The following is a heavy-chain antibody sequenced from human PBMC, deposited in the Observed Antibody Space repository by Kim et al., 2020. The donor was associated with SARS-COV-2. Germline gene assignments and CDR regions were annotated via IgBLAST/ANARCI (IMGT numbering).Heavy chain of an antibody. CDR3: ARDLESVVVPAAMVYYG. J-gene: IGHJ6*01. Sequence: GGSLRLSCAASGFTFSSYAMHWVRQAPGKGLEWVAVISYDGSNKYYADSVKGRFTISRDNSKNTLYLQMNSLRAEDTAVYYCARDLESVVVPAAMVYYG. D-gene: IGHD2-2*01. CDR1: GFTFSSYA. CDR2: ISYDGSNK. V-gene: IGHV3-30-3*01.